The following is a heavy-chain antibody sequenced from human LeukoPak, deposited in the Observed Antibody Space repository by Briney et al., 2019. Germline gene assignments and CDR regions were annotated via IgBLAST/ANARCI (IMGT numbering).Heavy chain of an antibody. D-gene: IGHD2-2*01. CDR2: IYHSGST. CDR1: GYSISSGYY. Sequence: SETLSLTCTVSGYSISSGYYWGWIRQPPGKGLEWIGSIYHSGSTYYNPSLKSRVTISVDTSKNQFSLKLSSVTAADTAVYYCARKVVPAVKFDYWGQGTLVTVSS. J-gene: IGHJ4*02. V-gene: IGHV4-38-2*02. CDR3: ARKVVPAVKFDY.